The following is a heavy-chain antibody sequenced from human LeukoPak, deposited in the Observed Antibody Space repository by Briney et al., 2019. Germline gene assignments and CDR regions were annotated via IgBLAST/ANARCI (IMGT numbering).Heavy chain of an antibody. V-gene: IGHV3-7*03. CDR1: GFTFSTSW. J-gene: IGHJ4*02. CDR2: IKKDGSET. D-gene: IGHD5-12*01. CDR3: ARGRYSGTTYYFDY. Sequence: GSLRLSCAASGFTFSTSWVSWVRQVPGKGLEWVANIKKDGSETYYVDSVKGRFTISRDNAKNSLYLQMNSLRAEDTAMYYCARGRYSGTTYYFDYWGQGTLVTVSS.